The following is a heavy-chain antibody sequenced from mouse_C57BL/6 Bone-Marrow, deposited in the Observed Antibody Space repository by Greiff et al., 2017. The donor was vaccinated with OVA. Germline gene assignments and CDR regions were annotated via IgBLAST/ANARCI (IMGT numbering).Heavy chain of an antibody. Sequence: QVQLQQPGAELVMPGASVKLSCKASGYTFTSYWMHWVKQRPGQGLEWIGEIDPSDSYTNYNQKFKGKSTLTVDKSSSTAYMQLSSLTSEDSAVYYCARYEGSFDYWGQGTTLTVSS. CDR3: ARYEGSFDY. CDR1: GYTFTSYW. D-gene: IGHD2-3*01. J-gene: IGHJ2*01. V-gene: IGHV1-69*01. CDR2: IDPSDSYT.